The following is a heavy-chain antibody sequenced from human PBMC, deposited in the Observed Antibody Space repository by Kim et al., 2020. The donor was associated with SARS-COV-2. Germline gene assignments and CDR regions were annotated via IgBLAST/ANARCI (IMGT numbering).Heavy chain of an antibody. Sequence: NYAQKCQGRVTMTRDTSTSTVYMELSSLRSEDTAVYYCARGAAAMGHFDYWGQGTLVTVSS. CDR3: ARGAAAMGHFDY. D-gene: IGHD2-2*01. J-gene: IGHJ4*02. V-gene: IGHV1-46*01.